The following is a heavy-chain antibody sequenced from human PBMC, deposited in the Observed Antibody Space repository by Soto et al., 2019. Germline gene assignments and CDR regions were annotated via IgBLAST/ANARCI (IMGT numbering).Heavy chain of an antibody. Sequence: ASVKVSCKASGGTFSSYAISWVRQAPGQGLEWMGGIIPIFGTANYAQKFQGRVTITADESTSTAYMELSSLRSEDTAVYYCARGGYSYGPPVADYFDYWGQGTLVTVSS. J-gene: IGHJ4*02. CDR3: ARGGYSYGPPVADYFDY. D-gene: IGHD5-18*01. CDR1: GGTFSSYA. CDR2: IIPIFGTA. V-gene: IGHV1-69*13.